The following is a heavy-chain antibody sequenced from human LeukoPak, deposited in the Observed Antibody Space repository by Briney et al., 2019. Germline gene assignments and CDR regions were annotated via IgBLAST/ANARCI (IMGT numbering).Heavy chain of an antibody. V-gene: IGHV4-59*01. CDR2: VDHTGST. D-gene: IGHD4-11*01. CDR3: ARGRVSSSTWYSTYYYYFYMDV. Sequence: PSETLSLTCSVSDDSITMYYWTWIRQPPGKGLEWIGYVDHTGSTNFNPSLNGRVSMSRDTSKNLFSLRLRSVTAADTAVLFCARGRVSSSTWYSTYYYYFYMDVWGKGTTVTVSS. J-gene: IGHJ6*03. CDR1: DDSITMYY.